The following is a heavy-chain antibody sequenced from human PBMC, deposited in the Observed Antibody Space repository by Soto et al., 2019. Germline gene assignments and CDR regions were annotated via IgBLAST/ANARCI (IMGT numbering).Heavy chain of an antibody. D-gene: IGHD3-22*01. CDR3: ARDGSATMIVVVGMDV. CDR2: ISAYNGNT. V-gene: IGHV1-18*01. Sequence: QVQLVQSGAEVKKTGASVKVSCMASGSTFTRYGISWVRQAPGQGLEWMGWISAYNGNTNYAQKIQGRVTMTTDTSTSTAYMELRSLRSDETAVYYCARDGSATMIVVVGMDVGGQGTTVTVSS. J-gene: IGHJ6*02. CDR1: GSTFTRYG.